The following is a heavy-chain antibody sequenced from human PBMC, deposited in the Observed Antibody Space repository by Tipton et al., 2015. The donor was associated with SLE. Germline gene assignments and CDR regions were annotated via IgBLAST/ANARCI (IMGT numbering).Heavy chain of an antibody. CDR3: ARDGPYYDFWSGMGAFDI. D-gene: IGHD3-3*01. CDR1: GGSISSSNW. Sequence: TLSLTCAVSGGSISSSNWWSWVRQPPGKGLEWIGEIYHSGSTYYNPSLKSRVTISVDTSKNQFSLKLRSVTAADTAVYYCARDGPYYDFWSGMGAFDIWGQGTMVTVSS. J-gene: IGHJ3*02. CDR2: IYHSGST. V-gene: IGHV4-4*02.